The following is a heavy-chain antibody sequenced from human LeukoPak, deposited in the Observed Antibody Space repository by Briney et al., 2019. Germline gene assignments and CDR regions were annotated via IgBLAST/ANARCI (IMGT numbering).Heavy chain of an antibody. CDR2: ISGSGGST. CDR3: AREGYASGTGYGMDV. Sequence: GGSLRLSCAVSGFTFSSYAMSWVRQAPGKGLEWVSAISGSGGSTYYADSVKGRFTISRDSSKNTLYLQMNSLRAEDTAVYYCAREGYASGTGYGMDVWGQGTTVTVSS. J-gene: IGHJ6*02. V-gene: IGHV3-23*01. D-gene: IGHD3-10*01. CDR1: GFTFSSYA.